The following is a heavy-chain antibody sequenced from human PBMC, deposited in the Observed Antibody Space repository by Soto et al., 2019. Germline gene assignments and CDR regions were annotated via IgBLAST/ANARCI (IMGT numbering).Heavy chain of an antibody. D-gene: IGHD4-4*01. CDR2: IYYSGST. Sequence: SETLSLTCTVSGGSISSGGYYWSWIRQHPGKGLEWIGYIYYSGSTYYNPSLKSRVTISVDTSKNQFSLKLSSVTAADTAVYYCARDHPSVTNVIDPWGQGTLVTV. CDR3: ARDHPSVTNVIDP. J-gene: IGHJ5*02. CDR1: GGSISSGGYY. V-gene: IGHV4-31*03.